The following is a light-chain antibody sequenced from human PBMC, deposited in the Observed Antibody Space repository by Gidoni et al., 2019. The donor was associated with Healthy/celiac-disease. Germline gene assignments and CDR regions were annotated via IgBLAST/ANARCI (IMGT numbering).Light chain of an antibody. V-gene: IGLV3-1*01. CDR2: QDS. Sequence: SYELTQPPSVSVPPGQTASITCSGDKLGDKYACWYQQKPGQSPVLVIYQDSKRPSGIPERFSGSNSGNTATLTISGTQAMDEADDYCQAWDSSTVVFGGGTKLTVL. J-gene: IGLJ2*01. CDR3: QAWDSSTVV. CDR1: KLGDKY.